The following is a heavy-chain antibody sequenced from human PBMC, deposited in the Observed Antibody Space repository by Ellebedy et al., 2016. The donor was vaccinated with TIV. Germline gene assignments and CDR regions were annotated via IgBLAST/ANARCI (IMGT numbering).Heavy chain of an antibody. J-gene: IGHJ3*02. CDR3: AAVQYWEAVFDM. V-gene: IGHV3-74*01. CDR1: GFIFSGYW. D-gene: IGHD2-8*02. CDR2: IKSGGSDR. Sequence: PGGSLRLSCAAAGFIFSGYWMHWVLQAPGKGLVWVSRIKSGGSDRAYAYSVRGRFTISRDNAKNTLYLQMNSLRAEDTAVYYCAAVQYWEAVFDMWGQGTMVTVSS.